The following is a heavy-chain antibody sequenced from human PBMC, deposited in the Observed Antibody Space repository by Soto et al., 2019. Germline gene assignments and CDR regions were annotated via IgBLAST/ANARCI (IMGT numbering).Heavy chain of an antibody. CDR1: GFTVSSNY. J-gene: IGHJ6*02. Sequence: GGSLSLSCTASGFTVSSNYMSWVRQAPGKGLEWVSVIYSGGSTYYADSVKGRFTISRDNSKNTLYLQMNSLRAEDTAVYYCARDKDYYYGMDVWGQGTTVTVSS. V-gene: IGHV3-53*01. CDR2: IYSGGST. CDR3: ARDKDYYYGMDV.